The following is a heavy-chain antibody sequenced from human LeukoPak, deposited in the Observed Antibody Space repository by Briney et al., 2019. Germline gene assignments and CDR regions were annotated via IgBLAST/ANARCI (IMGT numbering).Heavy chain of an antibody. CDR2: ISAYNGNT. CDR1: GYTFTSYG. J-gene: IGHJ4*02. Sequence: ASVKFSCKASGYTFTSYGISWVRQAPGQGLEWMGRISAYNGNTNYAQKLQGRLTMSTDTSTNTAHMEQRSLRSDDRGVYYCARSYYYDSSAYCDYWGQGTKVTVSS. CDR3: ARSYYYDSSAYCDY. D-gene: IGHD3-22*01. V-gene: IGHV1-18*01.